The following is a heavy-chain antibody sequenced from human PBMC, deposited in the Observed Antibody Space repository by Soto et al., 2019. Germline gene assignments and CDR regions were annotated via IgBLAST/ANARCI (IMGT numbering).Heavy chain of an antibody. Sequence: SVKISCKASGGTFSSYAISWVRQAPGQGLEWMGGIIPIFGTANCAQKFQGRVTITADKSTSTAYMELSSLRSEDTAVYYCARRPLAYCGGDCQEWYFDLWGRGTLVTVSS. V-gene: IGHV1-69*06. CDR2: IIPIFGTA. D-gene: IGHD2-21*02. CDR3: ARRPLAYCGGDCQEWYFDL. CDR1: GGTFSSYA. J-gene: IGHJ2*01.